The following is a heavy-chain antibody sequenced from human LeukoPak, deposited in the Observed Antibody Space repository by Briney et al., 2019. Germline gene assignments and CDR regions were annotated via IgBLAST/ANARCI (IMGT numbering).Heavy chain of an antibody. CDR2: IWYDASNK. V-gene: IGHV3-33*01. CDR1: GISFRSYG. Sequence: GGSLRLSCAASGISFRSYGMHWVRQAPGKGLEWVTFIWYDASNKYYAESVKGRFTISRDNSRNTVYLQMNSLRAEDTAVYYCARDRNDYGEIDYWGQGTLVTVSS. CDR3: ARDRNDYGEIDY. D-gene: IGHD4-17*01. J-gene: IGHJ4*02.